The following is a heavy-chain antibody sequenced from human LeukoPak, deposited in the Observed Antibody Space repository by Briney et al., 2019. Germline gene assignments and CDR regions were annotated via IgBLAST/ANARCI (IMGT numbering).Heavy chain of an antibody. V-gene: IGHV4-59*01. CDR1: GGSISSYY. CDR2: IYYSGST. Sequence: PSETLSLTCTVSGGSISSYYWNWIRQPPGKGLEWIGYIYYSGSTNYNPSLKSRVTISVDTSKNQFSLKLSSVTAADTAVYYCARVRRGYCSGGSCSATEKWFDPWGQGTLVTVSS. CDR3: ARVRRGYCSGGSCSATEKWFDP. J-gene: IGHJ5*02. D-gene: IGHD2-15*01.